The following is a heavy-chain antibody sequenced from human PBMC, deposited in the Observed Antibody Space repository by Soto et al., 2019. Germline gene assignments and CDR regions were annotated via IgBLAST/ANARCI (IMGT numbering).Heavy chain of an antibody. V-gene: IGHV1-8*01. Sequence: ASVKVSCKTSGYTFTSNDINWVRQASGQGLEWMGWMNPNSGNTGYAQKFQGRVTMTRNTSINTAYMELDSLTSEDTAVYYCGRGFSPFDQNGFAPWGLGTLVTVSS. CDR1: GYTFTSND. CDR3: GRGFSPFDQNGFAP. CDR2: MNPNSGNT. J-gene: IGHJ5*02. D-gene: IGHD2-2*01.